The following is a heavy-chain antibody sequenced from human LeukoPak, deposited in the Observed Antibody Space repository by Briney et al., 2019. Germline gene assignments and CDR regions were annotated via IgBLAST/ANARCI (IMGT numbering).Heavy chain of an antibody. Sequence: ASVKVSCKASGYTFTSYAMNWVRQAPGQGLEWMGWINTNTGNPTYAQGFTGRFVFSLDTSVSTAYLQISSLKAEDTAVYYCARVEGIVGATAHYYYYYGMDVWGQGTTVTVSS. CDR2: INTNTGNP. D-gene: IGHD1-26*01. CDR1: GYTFTSYA. CDR3: ARVEGIVGATAHYYYYYGMDV. V-gene: IGHV7-4-1*02. J-gene: IGHJ6*02.